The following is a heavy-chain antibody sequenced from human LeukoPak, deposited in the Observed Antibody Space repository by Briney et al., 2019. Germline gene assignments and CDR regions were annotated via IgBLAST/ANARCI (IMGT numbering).Heavy chain of an antibody. CDR3: ARISRYYYDSSGGNY. D-gene: IGHD3-22*01. CDR2: IYSGGST. CDR1: GFTVSSNY. J-gene: IGHJ4*02. Sequence: GGSLRLSCAASGFTVSSNYMSWVRQAPGKGLERVSVIYSGGSTYYADSVKGRFTISRDNSKNTLYLQMNSLRAEDTAVYYCARISRYYYDSSGGNYWGQGTLVTVSS. V-gene: IGHV3-53*01.